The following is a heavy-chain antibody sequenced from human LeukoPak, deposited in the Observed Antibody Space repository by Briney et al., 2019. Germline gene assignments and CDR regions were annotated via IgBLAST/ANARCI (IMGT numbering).Heavy chain of an antibody. J-gene: IGHJ4*02. CDR2: ISSSGSTI. V-gene: IGHV3-48*03. D-gene: IGHD6-19*01. CDR3: ARGQWLAFDY. CDR1: GFTFSSYE. Sequence: GGSLRLSCAASGFTFSSYEMNWVRQAPGKGLEWVSYISSSGSTIYYADSVKGRFTISRDNAKNSLYLQMDSLRDEDTAVYYCARGQWLAFDYWGQGTLVTVSS.